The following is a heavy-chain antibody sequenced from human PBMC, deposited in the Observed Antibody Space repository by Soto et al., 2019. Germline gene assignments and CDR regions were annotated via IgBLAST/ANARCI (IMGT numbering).Heavy chain of an antibody. CDR1: GGSISSGGYS. Sequence: SETLSLTCAVSGGSISSGGYSWSWIRQPPGKGLEWIGYIYHSGSTYYNPSLKSRVTISVDRSKNQFSLKLSSVTAADTAVYYGARGGSEYGMAVWGQGTTVTVSS. CDR3: ARGGSEYGMAV. CDR2: IYHSGST. V-gene: IGHV4-30-2*01. D-gene: IGHD3-10*01. J-gene: IGHJ6*02.